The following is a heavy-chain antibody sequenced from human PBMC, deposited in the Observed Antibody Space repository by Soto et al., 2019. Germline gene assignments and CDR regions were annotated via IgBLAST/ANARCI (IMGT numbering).Heavy chain of an antibody. CDR3: ARDAVGATTYFGYFDY. CDR1: GFTFSGYG. J-gene: IGHJ4*02. Sequence: QVQLVESGGGVVQPGRSLRLSCAASGFTFSGYGMHWVRQAPGKGLEWVAVTRHDGSNTYYADSVRGRFTISRDNSKKTLYLQMNSLRAEDTAVYYCARDAVGATTYFGYFDYWGQGTLVTVSS. D-gene: IGHD1-26*01. V-gene: IGHV3-33*01. CDR2: TRHDGSNT.